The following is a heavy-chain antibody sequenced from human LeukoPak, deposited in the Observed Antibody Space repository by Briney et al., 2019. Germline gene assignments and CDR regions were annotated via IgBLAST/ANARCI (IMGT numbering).Heavy chain of an antibody. J-gene: IGHJ4*02. CDR3: ARARFDWCSDQPEEFDY. CDR2: IYHSGST. D-gene: IGHD3-9*01. Sequence: SETLSLTCTVSGYSISSGYYWGWIRPPPGKGLEWIGSIYHSGSTYYNPSLKSQVTISVDTSKNQFSLKLSSVTAADTAVYYCARARFDWCSDQPEEFDYSGQGTLVTVFS. CDR1: GYSISSGYY. V-gene: IGHV4-38-2*02.